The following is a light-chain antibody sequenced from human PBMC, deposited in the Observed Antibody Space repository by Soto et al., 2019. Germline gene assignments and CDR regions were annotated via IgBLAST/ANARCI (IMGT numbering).Light chain of an antibody. CDR1: SSDIGGYNY. J-gene: IGLJ1*01. V-gene: IGLV2-14*01. CDR2: EVS. CDR3: SSYTSITTVV. Sequence: QSALTQPASVSVSPGQSITISCTGTSSDIGGYNYVSWYQQHPGKAPKLIIYEVSNRPSGVSNRFSGSKSGNTASLTISGLQAEDESDYYCSSYTSITTVVFGTGTKVTVL.